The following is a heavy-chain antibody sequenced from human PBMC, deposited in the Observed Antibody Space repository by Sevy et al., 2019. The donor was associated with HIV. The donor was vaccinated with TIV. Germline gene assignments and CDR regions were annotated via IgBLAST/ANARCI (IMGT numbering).Heavy chain of an antibody. J-gene: IGHJ6*02. CDR3: ARGYCSSTSCYNPNYYYYGMDV. CDR1: GGTFRSYA. Sequence: ASVKVSCKASGGTFRSYAISWVRQAPGQGLEWMGGMIPIFGTANYAQKFQGRVTITADESTSTAYMELSSLRSEDTAVYYCARGYCSSTSCYNPNYYYYGMDVWGQGTTVTVSS. CDR2: MIPIFGTA. V-gene: IGHV1-69*13. D-gene: IGHD2-2*01.